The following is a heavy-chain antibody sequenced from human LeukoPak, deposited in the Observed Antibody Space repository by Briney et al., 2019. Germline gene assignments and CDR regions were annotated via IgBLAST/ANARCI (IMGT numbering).Heavy chain of an antibody. V-gene: IGHV1-69*05. Sequence: GASVKVSCKASGGTFSSYAISWVRQAPGQGLEWMGGIIPIFGTANYAQKFQGRVTITTDESTSTAYMELSSLRSEDTAVYYCARAYNTMIVVVWGAFDIWGQGTMVTVPS. CDR2: IIPIFGTA. D-gene: IGHD3-22*01. J-gene: IGHJ3*02. CDR1: GGTFSSYA. CDR3: ARAYNTMIVVVWGAFDI.